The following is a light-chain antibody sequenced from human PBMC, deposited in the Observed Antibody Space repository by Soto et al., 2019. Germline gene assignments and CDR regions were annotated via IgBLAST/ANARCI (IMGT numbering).Light chain of an antibody. CDR2: SDN. J-gene: IGLJ1*01. Sequence: QSVLTQPPSAKRTPRRRVPISKNEASSNIGSTRANWYRQLPGSAPKLLIYSDNQRPSGVPDRFSGSKSGSSASLAISGLQSEDEADYYCAAWDNSLNGYVFGTGTKVTVL. CDR1: SSNIGSTR. CDR3: AAWDNSLNGYV. V-gene: IGLV1-44*01.